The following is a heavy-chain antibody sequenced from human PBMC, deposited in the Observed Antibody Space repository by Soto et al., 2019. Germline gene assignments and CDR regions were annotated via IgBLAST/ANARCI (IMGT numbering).Heavy chain of an antibody. CDR2: IYHSWSP. D-gene: IGHD1-26*01. V-gene: IGHV4-4*02. CDR1: GVSISSNNW. CDR3: ARRGASGLDSSYYYGMDV. J-gene: IGHJ6*02. Sequence: QVQLQESGPRLVKPSGTLSLTCAVSGVSISSNNWWSWVRQPPGKGLEWIGDIYHSWSPDYSPSLKSRVTISVDNSKNQFSLNLPSGTAADTDVYYCARRGASGLDSSYYYGMDVWGQGTTVTVSS.